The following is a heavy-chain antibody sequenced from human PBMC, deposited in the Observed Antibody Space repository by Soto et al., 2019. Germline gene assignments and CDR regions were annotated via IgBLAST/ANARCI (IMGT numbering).Heavy chain of an antibody. J-gene: IGHJ6*04. CDR3: ARGGDYYYGMDV. CDR1: GFTFISYG. Sequence: QVQLLESGGVVVQPGRSLRLSCAASGFTFISYGMHWVRRAPGRGLEWVAVIRNDGRNKYYSDSVKGRFTISRDNSKNSLYLQMNRLRAEDTAVYYCARGGDYYYGMDVWGKGPTVTVSS. CDR2: IRNDGRNK. D-gene: IGHD3-16*01. V-gene: IGHV3-33*01.